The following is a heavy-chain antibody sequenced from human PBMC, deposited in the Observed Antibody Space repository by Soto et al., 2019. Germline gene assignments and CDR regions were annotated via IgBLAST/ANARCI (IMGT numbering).Heavy chain of an antibody. J-gene: IGHJ6*02. CDR1: GFTFSSYA. D-gene: IGHD6-13*01. CDR3: ARDRRRTYSSSWYGRRRDYYYYGMDV. V-gene: IGHV3-30-3*01. Sequence: QVQLVESGGGVVQPGRSLRLSCAASGFTFSSYAMHWVRQAPGKGLEWVAVISNDGSNKYYADSVKGRFTISRDNSKNTLYLKMNSLRAEDTAVYYCARDRRRTYSSSWYGRRRDYYYYGMDVWGQGTTVTVSS. CDR2: ISNDGSNK.